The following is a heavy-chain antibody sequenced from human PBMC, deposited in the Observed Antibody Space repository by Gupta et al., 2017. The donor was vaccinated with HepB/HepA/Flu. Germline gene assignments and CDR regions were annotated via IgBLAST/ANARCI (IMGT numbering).Heavy chain of an antibody. D-gene: IGHD4-17*01. CDR3: ARLGAFGDYVAYDY. CDR2: SSGSGERS. V-gene: IGHV3-23*01. Sequence: EVQLLESVGGLVQPGGSLRLSCAVSGFSLSSYAMTWVRQAPGKGLEWVSGSSGSGERSYYGDSVKGRFTISRDNSKNTLYLDMSSLRVEDTAVFYCARLGAFGDYVAYDYWGQGTLVTVSS. CDR1: GFSLSSYA. J-gene: IGHJ4*02.